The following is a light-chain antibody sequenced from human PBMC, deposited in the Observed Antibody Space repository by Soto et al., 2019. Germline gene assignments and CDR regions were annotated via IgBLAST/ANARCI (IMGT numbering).Light chain of an antibody. CDR3: LQYNTFPHS. Sequence: DIQMTQFPSTLSASVGDRVTLTCRASQIIANWLAWYQQRPGKAPTLVIFDATKLQSGVPTRFSASGSGADFTLTISSLQPEDFATYYCLQYNTFPHSFGPGTRLEIK. J-gene: IGKJ2*03. CDR2: DAT. CDR1: QIIANW. V-gene: IGKV1-5*01.